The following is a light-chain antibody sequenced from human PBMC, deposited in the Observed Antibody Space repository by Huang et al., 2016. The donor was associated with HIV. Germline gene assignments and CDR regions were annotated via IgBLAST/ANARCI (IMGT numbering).Light chain of an antibody. V-gene: IGKV1-39*01. CDR1: QSISEY. CDR3: QQTYSLPRT. Sequence: DIQMTQSPSSLSASVGDRVTITCRASQSISEYLNWYQQKPGKAPNLLIFATSGLWSGVPSRFSGSGSGTHFTLTINNLQREDFATYFCQQTYSLPRTFGQGTRLEIK. CDR2: ATS. J-gene: IGKJ2*01.